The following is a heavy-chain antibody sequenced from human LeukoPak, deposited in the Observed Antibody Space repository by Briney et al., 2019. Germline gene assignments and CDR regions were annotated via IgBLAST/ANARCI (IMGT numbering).Heavy chain of an antibody. J-gene: IGHJ4*02. V-gene: IGHV3-23*01. CDR3: AKVAGQWLARFDY. Sequence: GGSLRLSCAASGCTFSSYAMSWVRQAPGKGLEWVSGMSGRGGSTYYADSVEGRFTTSRHNSKNTLYLQLNSLRAEDTAVYYCAKVAGQWLARFDYCGQGTLVTVSS. D-gene: IGHD6-19*01. CDR2: MSGRGGST. CDR1: GCTFSSYA.